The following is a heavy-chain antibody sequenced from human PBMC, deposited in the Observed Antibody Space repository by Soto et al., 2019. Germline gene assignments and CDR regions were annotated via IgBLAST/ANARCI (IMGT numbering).Heavy chain of an antibody. CDR1: GGSISSSSYF. D-gene: IGHD2-21*02. V-gene: IGHV4-39*01. Sequence: QLQLQESGPGLVKPSETLSLTCSVSGGSISSSSYFWGWIRQPPGKGLEWIGSIYYSGSTYYNPSLQSRVTLFVDKSTTQFSLKLSAVTAADTAVYYCASHPCDFWFDPWGQGTLVTVSS. CDR3: ASHPCDFWFDP. CDR2: IYYSGST. J-gene: IGHJ5*02.